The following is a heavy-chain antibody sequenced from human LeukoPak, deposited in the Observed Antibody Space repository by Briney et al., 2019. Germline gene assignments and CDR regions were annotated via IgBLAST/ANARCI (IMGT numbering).Heavy chain of an antibody. CDR2: ISSSSSYI. CDR1: GFIFSPYA. Sequence: PGGSLRLSCSASGFIFSPYAMHWVRQAPGKGLEWVSSISSSSSYIYYADSVKGRFTISRDNAKNSLYLQMNSLRAEDTAVYYCARAGSRYSLDYWGQGTLVTVSS. V-gene: IGHV3-21*01. D-gene: IGHD6-13*01. J-gene: IGHJ4*02. CDR3: ARAGSRYSLDY.